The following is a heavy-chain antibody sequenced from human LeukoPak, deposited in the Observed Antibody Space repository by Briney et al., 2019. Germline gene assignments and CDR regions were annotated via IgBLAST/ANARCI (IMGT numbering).Heavy chain of an antibody. CDR3: ARGLTIFGVVITRYYYYMDV. Sequence: SETLSLTCAVYGGSFSGYYWSWIRQPPGKGLEWIGEINHSGITNYNPSLKSRVTISVDTSKNQFSLKLSSVTAADTAVYYCARGLTIFGVVITRYYYYMDVWGKGTTVTVSS. D-gene: IGHD3-3*01. CDR2: INHSGIT. V-gene: IGHV4-34*01. J-gene: IGHJ6*03. CDR1: GGSFSGYY.